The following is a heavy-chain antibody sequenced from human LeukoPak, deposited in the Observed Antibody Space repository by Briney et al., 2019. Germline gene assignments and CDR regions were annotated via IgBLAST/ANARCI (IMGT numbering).Heavy chain of an antibody. Sequence: GGSLRLSCAASGFTFSSYAMSWVRQAPGKGLEWVSAISGSGGSTYYADSVKSRFTISRDNSKNTLYLQMNSLRAEDTAVYYCAKDGVGYQLLMGYFQHWGQGTLVTVSS. CDR2: ISGSGGST. J-gene: IGHJ1*01. CDR1: GFTFSSYA. CDR3: AKDGVGYQLLMGYFQH. V-gene: IGHV3-23*01. D-gene: IGHD2-2*01.